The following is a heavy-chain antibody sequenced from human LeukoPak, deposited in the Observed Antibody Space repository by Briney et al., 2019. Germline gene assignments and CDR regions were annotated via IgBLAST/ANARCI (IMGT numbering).Heavy chain of an antibody. V-gene: IGHV3-49*04. CDR2: IRSKAYGGTT. CDR1: GFTFGDYA. D-gene: IGHD4-17*01. CDR3: TRARTMTTVTPRAFDI. Sequence: GGSLRLSCTASGFTFGDYAMSWVRRAPGKGLEWVGFIRSKAYGGTTEYAASVKGRFTISRDDSKSIAYLQMNSLKTEDTAVYYCTRARTMTTVTPRAFDIWGQGTMVTVSS. J-gene: IGHJ3*02.